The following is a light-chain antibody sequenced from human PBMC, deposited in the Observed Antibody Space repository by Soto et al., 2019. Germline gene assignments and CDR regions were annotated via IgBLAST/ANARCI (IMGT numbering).Light chain of an antibody. CDR2: KAS. CDR1: HDISNY. V-gene: IGKV1-5*03. J-gene: IGKJ1*01. Sequence: DIQMTQSPSSLSAPVGDRVTITCQASHDISNYLNWYQQKPGKAPKLLIYKASSLEGGVPSRFSGSGSGTEFTLTISSLQPDDFATYYCQQYNSQWTFGQGTKVDIK. CDR3: QQYNSQWT.